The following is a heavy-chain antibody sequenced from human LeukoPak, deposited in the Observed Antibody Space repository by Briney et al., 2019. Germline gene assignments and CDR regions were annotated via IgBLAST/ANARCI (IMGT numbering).Heavy chain of an antibody. J-gene: IGHJ4*02. CDR2: IKEGGSEK. Sequence: PAGSLRLSCGASGFIFSTYSMTWVGQGPGNGLEGVANIKEGGSEKHYGDSLKGRFTISRDNAKNSLYLQMNSLRAEDTAVYYCVGGGGTFVYWGQGTLVTVSS. CDR1: GFIFSTYS. CDR3: VGGGGTFVY. V-gene: IGHV3-7*03. D-gene: IGHD1-1*01.